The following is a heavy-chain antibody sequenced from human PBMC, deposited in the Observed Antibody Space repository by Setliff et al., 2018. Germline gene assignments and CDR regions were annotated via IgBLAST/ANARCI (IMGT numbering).Heavy chain of an antibody. V-gene: IGHV3-64D*09. CDR2: ISSNGGST. CDR3: VKGVGYYDSSIDP. Sequence: PSETLRLSCSASGFTFSSYAMHWVRQAPGKGLEYVSAISSNGGSTYYADSVKGRFTISRDNSKNTLYLQMSSLRAEDTAVYYCVKGVGYYDSSIDPWGQGTLVTVSS. CDR1: GFTFSSYA. D-gene: IGHD3-22*01. J-gene: IGHJ5*02.